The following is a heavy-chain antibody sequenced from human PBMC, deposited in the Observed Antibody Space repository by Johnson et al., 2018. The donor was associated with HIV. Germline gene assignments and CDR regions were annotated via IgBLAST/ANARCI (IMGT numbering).Heavy chain of an antibody. Sequence: VQLVESGGGVVRPGRSLRLSCAASGFTFSSYAMHWIRQAPGKGLEWISYISGSGGTMYSADSVKGRFTISRNNANNSLHLQMNSLRVEDTAVYYCARGVTGYSYGTWGQGTMVTVSS. V-gene: IGHV3-48*04. CDR1: GFTFSSYA. D-gene: IGHD5-18*01. CDR2: ISGSGGTM. J-gene: IGHJ3*01. CDR3: ARGVTGYSYGT.